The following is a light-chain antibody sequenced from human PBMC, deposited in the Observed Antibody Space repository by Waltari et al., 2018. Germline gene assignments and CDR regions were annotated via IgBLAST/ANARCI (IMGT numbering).Light chain of an antibody. CDR1: QNINRY. CDR2: AAS. J-gene: IGKJ2*01. V-gene: IGKV1-39*01. CDR3: QQSYRTPYT. Sequence: DIQMTQFPSSLSASVGARVPISCRASQNINRYLHWYQQKPGKAPKLLICAASTLQSGVPSRFSGSGSGTDFTLTISSLQPEDSASYYCQQSYRTPYTFGQGTKVEV.